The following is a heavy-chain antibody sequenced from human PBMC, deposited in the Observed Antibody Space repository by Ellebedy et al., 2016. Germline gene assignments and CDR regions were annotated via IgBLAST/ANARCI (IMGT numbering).Heavy chain of an antibody. V-gene: IGHV4-30-2*01. D-gene: IGHD3-10*01. Sequence: SETLSLTCAVSGGSISSGGYSWSWIRQPPGKGLEWIGYIYHSGSTYYNPSLKSRVTISVDRSKNQFSLKLSSVTAADTAVYYCARAEITMVRGVIRGYAFDIWGQGTMVTVSS. CDR2: IYHSGST. J-gene: IGHJ3*02. CDR3: ARAEITMVRGVIRGYAFDI. CDR1: GGSISSGGYS.